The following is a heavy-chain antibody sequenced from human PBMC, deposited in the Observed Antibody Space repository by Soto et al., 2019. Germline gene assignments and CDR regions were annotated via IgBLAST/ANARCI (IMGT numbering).Heavy chain of an antibody. J-gene: IGHJ3*01. CDR2: VYGDDDK. Sequence: QIALKESGPTLVKPTQTLTLTCTFSGFSLTTSGEGVGWVRQPPGKGLEWVALVYGDDDKRYLTSLKSRLTITKYTSKNQVVLTMTNMDPVDTGTYFCAHNIGGDYVYGFDFWGQGTKVTVSS. D-gene: IGHD3-16*01. CDR1: GFSLTTSGEG. CDR3: AHNIGGDYVYGFDF. V-gene: IGHV2-5*02.